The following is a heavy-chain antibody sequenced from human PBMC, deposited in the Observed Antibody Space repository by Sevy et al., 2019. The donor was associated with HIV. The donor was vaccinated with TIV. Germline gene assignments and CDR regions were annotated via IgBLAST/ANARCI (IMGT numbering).Heavy chain of an antibody. CDR3: ARDRRFCGNECNLYFYYGMDV. CDR2: IHADGSS. V-gene: IGHV3-53*01. CDR1: GFNVNDNY. J-gene: IGHJ6*02. D-gene: IGHD2-8*01. Sequence: GGSLRLSCAASGFNVNDNYMTWVRQAPGKGLEWVSIIHADGSSYYADSVKGRFTMSRDDSKNIVNLQMNSLRADDTAVYYCARDRRFCGNECNLYFYYGMDVWGQGTAVTVS.